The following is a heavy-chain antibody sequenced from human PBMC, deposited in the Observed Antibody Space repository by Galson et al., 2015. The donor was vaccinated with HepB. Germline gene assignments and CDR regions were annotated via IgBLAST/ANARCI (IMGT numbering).Heavy chain of an antibody. Sequence: SLRLSCAASGFTFSSYAMSWVRQAPGKGLEWVSAISGSGGSTYYADSVKGRFTISRDNSKNTLYLQMNSLRAEDTAIYYCAKEGVYCSTTSCYTPYGMDVWGQGTTVTVSS. CDR1: GFTFSSYA. J-gene: IGHJ6*02. D-gene: IGHD2-2*02. CDR2: ISGSGGST. V-gene: IGHV3-23*01. CDR3: AKEGVYCSTTSCYTPYGMDV.